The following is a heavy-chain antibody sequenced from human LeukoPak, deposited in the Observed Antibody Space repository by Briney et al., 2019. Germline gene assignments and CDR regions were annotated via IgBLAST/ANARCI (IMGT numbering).Heavy chain of an antibody. Sequence: GGSLRLSCAASGFTFSDYYMSWIRQAPGKGREWVSYISSSGSTIYYADSVKGRFTISRDNAKNSLYLQMNSLRAEDTAVYYCASSDCSSTSCYIDYWGQGTLVTVSS. CDR2: ISSSGSTI. D-gene: IGHD2-2*02. CDR1: GFTFSDYY. J-gene: IGHJ4*02. CDR3: ASSDCSSTSCYIDY. V-gene: IGHV3-11*01.